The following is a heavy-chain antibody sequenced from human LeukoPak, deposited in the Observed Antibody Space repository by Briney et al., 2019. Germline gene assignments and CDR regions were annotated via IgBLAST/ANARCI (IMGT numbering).Heavy chain of an antibody. CDR3: SRLTWTAVAY. D-gene: IGHD3/OR15-3a*01. CDR1: GFTFSTYW. Sequence: TGGSPRLSCVASGFTFSTYWINWVRQAPGKGLEWVASINEGGSEGHYVDSVKGRFTISRDDAKNPGYLQMNSLRAEDTAVYYCSRLTWTAVAYWGQGTLVTVSS. V-gene: IGHV3-7*01. J-gene: IGHJ4*02. CDR2: INEGGSEG.